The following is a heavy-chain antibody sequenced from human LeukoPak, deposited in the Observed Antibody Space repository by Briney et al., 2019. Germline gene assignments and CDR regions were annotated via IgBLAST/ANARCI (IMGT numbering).Heavy chain of an antibody. V-gene: IGHV4-59*01. CDR1: GGSISSYY. CDR2: IYYSGST. J-gene: IGHJ3*02. D-gene: IGHD2-15*01. CDR3: ARGGYCGGGNCYFSDAFDI. Sequence: PSETLSLTCTVSGGSISSYYWSWIRQPPGKGLEWIGYIYYSGSTNYNPSLKSRVTISVDTSKNQFSLKLSSVTAADTAVYYCARGGYCGGGNCYFSDAFDIWGQGTMVTVSS.